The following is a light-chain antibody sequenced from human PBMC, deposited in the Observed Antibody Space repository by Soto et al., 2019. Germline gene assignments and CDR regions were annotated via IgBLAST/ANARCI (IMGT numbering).Light chain of an antibody. CDR1: QDISNH. CDR3: QQYDNLPLT. J-gene: IGKJ4*01. V-gene: IGKV1-33*01. CDR2: DAS. Sequence: DLQVPQNPPSLSASVGDRITITCQASQDISNHLNWYQQKPGKAPKVLMYDASNLETGVPSRFSGSGSGTDFTFTISSLQPEDIATYYCQQYDNLPLTFGGGTKVDI.